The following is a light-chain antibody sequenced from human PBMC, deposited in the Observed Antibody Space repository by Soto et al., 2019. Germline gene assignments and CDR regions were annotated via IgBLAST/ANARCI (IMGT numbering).Light chain of an antibody. CDR1: QSISIW. Sequence: DIQMTQSPSTLSASVGDRVTVTCRASQSISIWLAWYQQKPGKAPKLVIYDASSLKSGVPSRFSGSGSGTEFTLTISSLQPDDFATYYCQLYNRYSRTFGPGTKVDI. J-gene: IGKJ3*01. V-gene: IGKV1-5*01. CDR3: QLYNRYSRT. CDR2: DAS.